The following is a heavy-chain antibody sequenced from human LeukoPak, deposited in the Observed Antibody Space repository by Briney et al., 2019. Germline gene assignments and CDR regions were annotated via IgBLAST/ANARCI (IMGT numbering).Heavy chain of an antibody. CDR2: IWYDGSNK. CDR3: AKDYYYDSSGPDY. V-gene: IGHV3-33*06. Sequence: AGGSLRLSCAASGFTFSSYGMHWVRQAPGKGLEWVAVIWYDGSNKYYADSVKGRFTISRDNSKNTLYLQMNSLRAEDTAVYYCAKDYYYDSSGPDYWGRGTLVTVSS. D-gene: IGHD3-22*01. J-gene: IGHJ4*02. CDR1: GFTFSSYG.